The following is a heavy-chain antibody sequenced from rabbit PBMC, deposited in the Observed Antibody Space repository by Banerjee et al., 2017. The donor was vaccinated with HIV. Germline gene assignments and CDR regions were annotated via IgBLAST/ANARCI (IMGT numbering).Heavy chain of an antibody. CDR2: IGAGSGVT. CDR1: GFSFSSGYY. D-gene: IGHD6-1*01. CDR3: AREYYTVGDGGAADASL. J-gene: IGHJ4*01. Sequence: QSLEESGGDLVKPGASLTLTCTASGFSFSSGYYMCWVRQAPGKGLEWIGCIGAGSGVTYYASWAKGRFTISKTSSTTVTLQMTSLTAADTATYFCAREYYTVGDGGAADASLWGPGTLVTVS. V-gene: IGHV1S40*01.